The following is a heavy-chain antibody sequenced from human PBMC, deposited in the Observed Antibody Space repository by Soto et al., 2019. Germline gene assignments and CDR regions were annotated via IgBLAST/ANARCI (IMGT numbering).Heavy chain of an antibody. D-gene: IGHD3-22*01. V-gene: IGHV3-30-3*01. CDR3: ARDYYDSSGYYYT. J-gene: IGHJ5*02. Sequence: PGGSLRLSCAASGFTFSSYAMHWVRQAPGKGLEWVAVISYDGSNKYYADSVKGRFTISRDNSKNTLYLQMNSLRAEDTAVYYCARDYYDSSGYYYTWGQGTLVTVSS. CDR2: ISYDGSNK. CDR1: GFTFSSYA.